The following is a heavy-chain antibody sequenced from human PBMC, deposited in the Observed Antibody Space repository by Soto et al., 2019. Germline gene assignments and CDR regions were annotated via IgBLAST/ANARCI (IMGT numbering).Heavy chain of an antibody. J-gene: IGHJ4*02. D-gene: IGHD3-22*01. CDR1: GFTFSSYS. Sequence: EVQLVESGGGLVKPGGSLRLSCAASGFTFSSYSMNWVRQAPGKGLEWVSSIRAVTSHIYNADSVKGRFIISRDNAKNTLYLQMDSLRAEDTAVYYCARDLYDSSVLDYWGQGTPVTVSS. CDR3: ARDLYDSSVLDY. V-gene: IGHV3-21*01. CDR2: IRAVTSHI.